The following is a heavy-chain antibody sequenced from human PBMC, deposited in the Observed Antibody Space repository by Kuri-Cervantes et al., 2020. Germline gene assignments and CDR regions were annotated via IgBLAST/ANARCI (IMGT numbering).Heavy chain of an antibody. CDR2: ISWNSGSI. CDR1: GFTFDDYA. D-gene: IGHD3-22*01. Sequence: SLKISCAASGFTFDDYAMHWVRQAPGKGLEWVSGISWNSGSIGYVDSVKGRFTISRDNAKNSLYLQMNSLRAEDTAVYYCARVGYDSSGPGAFDIWGQGTMVTVSS. CDR3: ARVGYDSSGPGAFDI. V-gene: IGHV3-9*01. J-gene: IGHJ3*02.